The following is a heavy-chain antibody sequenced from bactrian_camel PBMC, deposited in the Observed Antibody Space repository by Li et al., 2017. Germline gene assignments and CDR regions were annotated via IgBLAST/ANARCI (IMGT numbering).Heavy chain of an antibody. V-gene: IGHV3S6*01. CDR1: GITFSRHD. J-gene: IGHJ4*01. Sequence: VQLVESGGGLVQPGGSLRLSCVASGITFSRHDMSWVRQAPGKEVEWVAGITSLPSLFRAASYADSVKGRFTISRDAAKNTLYLQMNSLKPQDTAVYYCQALRGGLWGANNYWGQGTQVTVSS. CDR3: QALRGGLWGANNY. CDR2: ITSLPSLFRAA. D-gene: IGHD3*01.